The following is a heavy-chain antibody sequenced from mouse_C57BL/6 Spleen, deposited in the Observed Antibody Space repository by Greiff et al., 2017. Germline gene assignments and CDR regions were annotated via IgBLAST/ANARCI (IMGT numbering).Heavy chain of an antibody. CDR2: IYPSDSET. CDR1: GYTFTSYW. Sequence: QVQLKQPGAELVRPGSSVKLSCKASGYTFTSYWMDWVKQRPGQGLEWIGNIYPSDSETHYNQKFKDKATLTVDKSSSTAYMQLSSLTSEDSAVYYCARWRDGYLLPYYFDYWGQGTTLTVSS. CDR3: ARWRDGYLLPYYFDY. V-gene: IGHV1-61*01. J-gene: IGHJ2*01. D-gene: IGHD2-3*01.